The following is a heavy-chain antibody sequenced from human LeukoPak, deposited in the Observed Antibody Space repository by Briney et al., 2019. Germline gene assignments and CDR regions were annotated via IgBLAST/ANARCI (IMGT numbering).Heavy chain of an antibody. D-gene: IGHD6-19*01. J-gene: IGHJ4*02. CDR3: ARAVGVAVAGTGY. Sequence: ASVKVSCKTSGYTFTSYVIHWVRQAPGQRLEWMGWINAGNDNTKYSQKFQGRVTITRDTSASTAYMELSSLRSEDTAVYYCARAVGVAVAGTGYWGQGTLVTVSS. V-gene: IGHV1-3*01. CDR2: INAGNDNT. CDR1: GYTFTSYV.